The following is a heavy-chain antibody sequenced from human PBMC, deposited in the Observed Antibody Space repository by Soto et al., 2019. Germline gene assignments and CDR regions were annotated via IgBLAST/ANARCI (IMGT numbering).Heavy chain of an antibody. V-gene: IGHV3-66*04. D-gene: IGHD6-19*01. Sequence: GGSLRLSCAASGFTVSSNYINWVRQAPGKGLEWVSILYIGGSTYYADSVKGRFTISRDNSKNTVYLQMGSLRAEDMAVYYCARQWLDSYYFDYWGQGTLVTVSS. CDR3: ARQWLDSYYFDY. J-gene: IGHJ4*02. CDR1: GFTVSSNY. CDR2: LYIGGST.